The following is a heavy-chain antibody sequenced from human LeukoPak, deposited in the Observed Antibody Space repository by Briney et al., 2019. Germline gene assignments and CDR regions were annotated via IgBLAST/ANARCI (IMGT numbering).Heavy chain of an antibody. Sequence: AETLSLTCTVSAGSIGGYYWTWIRQPPGKGLEWIGYIYYTGRTNYNPSLKSRVAISLDTSTNQFSLKLNSVTAADTAVYYCARWFCSGGSCRGAVDYWGQGTLVTVSS. V-gene: IGHV4-59*01. D-gene: IGHD2-15*01. CDR1: AGSIGGYY. J-gene: IGHJ4*02. CDR3: ARWFCSGGSCRGAVDY. CDR2: IYYTGRT.